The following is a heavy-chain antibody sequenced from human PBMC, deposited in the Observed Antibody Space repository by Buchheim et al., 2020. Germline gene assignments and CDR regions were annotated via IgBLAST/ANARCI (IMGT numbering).Heavy chain of an antibody. Sequence: QITLKESGPTLVKPTQTLTLTCTFSGFSLSTSGVGVGWVRQPPGKALEWLAFIYWDDDKRYSPSLKSRLTITKETSKNKVVLTMTNMDPFDTATYYCAHTGTYDYDDFRLMDVWGQGTT. J-gene: IGHJ6*02. D-gene: IGHD4-17*01. CDR2: IYWDDDK. CDR1: GFSLSTSGVG. V-gene: IGHV2-5*02. CDR3: AHTGTYDYDDFRLMDV.